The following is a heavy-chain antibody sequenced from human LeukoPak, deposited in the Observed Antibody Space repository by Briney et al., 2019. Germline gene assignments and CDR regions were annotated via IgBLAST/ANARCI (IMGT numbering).Heavy chain of an antibody. D-gene: IGHD3-10*01. Sequence: PSETLSLTCTVSGGSISSYYWSWIRQPPGKGLEWIGYIYYSGSTNYNPSLKSRVTISVDTFKDQFSLKLSSVTAADTAVYYCATNLHITMVRGVRGAFDIWGQGTMVTVSS. CDR2: IYYSGST. V-gene: IGHV4-59*12. CDR3: ATNLHITMVRGVRGAFDI. CDR1: GGSISSYY. J-gene: IGHJ3*02.